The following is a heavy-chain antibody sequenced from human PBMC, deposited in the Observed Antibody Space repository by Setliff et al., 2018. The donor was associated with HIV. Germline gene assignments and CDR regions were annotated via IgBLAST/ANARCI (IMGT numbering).Heavy chain of an antibody. CDR1: GYTFTGYY. Sequence: ASVKVSCKASGYTFTGYYMNWVRQAPGQGRVWMGWINPNNGGTNYAQKFQGRVTMTRDTSISTSYMELSRLISDDTAVYYCARDYYDSSGYIFFPGLPDYWGQGTPVTVSS. CDR3: ARDYYDSSGYIFFPGLPDY. V-gene: IGHV1-2*02. J-gene: IGHJ4*02. D-gene: IGHD3-22*01. CDR2: INPNNGGT.